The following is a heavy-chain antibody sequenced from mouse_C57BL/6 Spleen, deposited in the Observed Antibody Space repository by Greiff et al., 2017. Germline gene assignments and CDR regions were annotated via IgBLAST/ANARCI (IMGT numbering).Heavy chain of an antibody. CDR2: IDPSDSYT. Sequence: QVQLQQPGAELVMPGASVKLSCKASGYTFTSYWMHWVKQRPGQGLGWIGEIDPSDSYTNYNQKFKGKSTLTVDKSSSTAYMQLSSLTSEDSAVYYCARRGNFYAMDYWGQGTSVTVSS. J-gene: IGHJ4*01. D-gene: IGHD2-1*01. V-gene: IGHV1-69*01. CDR1: GYTFTSYW. CDR3: ARRGNFYAMDY.